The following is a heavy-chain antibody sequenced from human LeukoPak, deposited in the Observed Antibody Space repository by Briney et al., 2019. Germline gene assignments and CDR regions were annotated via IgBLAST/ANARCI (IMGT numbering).Heavy chain of an antibody. CDR1: GFTFSSYW. J-gene: IGHJ3*02. D-gene: IGHD3-10*01. V-gene: IGHV3-7*01. Sequence: PGGSLRLSCAASGFTFSSYWMSWVRQAPGKGLEWVANIKQDGSEKYYVDSVKGRFTISRDNAKNSLYLQMNSLRAEDTAVYYCARDRVWFGESYHAFDIWGQGTMVTVSS. CDR2: IKQDGSEK. CDR3: ARDRVWFGESYHAFDI.